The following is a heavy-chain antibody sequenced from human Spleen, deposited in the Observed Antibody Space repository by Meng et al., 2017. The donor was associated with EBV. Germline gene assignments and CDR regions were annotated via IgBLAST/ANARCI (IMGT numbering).Heavy chain of an antibody. CDR3: ARAPLESSSSGWFDP. Sequence: QVQLQESGPRLVKPSTTLSLTCAVSGDSIRSGGYHWNWIRQPPGKGLEWIGNIYYTGTTYYNPSLASRVTISVDTSKNQFSLKLTSVTAADTAVYFCARAPLESSSSGWFDPWGQGTLVTVSS. D-gene: IGHD6-13*01. CDR2: IYYTGTT. J-gene: IGHJ5*02. V-gene: IGHV4-31*11. CDR1: GDSIRSGGYH.